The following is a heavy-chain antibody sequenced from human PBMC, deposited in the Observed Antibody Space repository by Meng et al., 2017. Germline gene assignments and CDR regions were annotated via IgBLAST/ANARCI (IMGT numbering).Heavy chain of an antibody. D-gene: IGHD2-2*01. V-gene: IGHV3-30*04. CDR1: GFTFSSYA. CDR3: ARDDCSSTSCYPGLVGY. Sequence: GGSLRLSCAAPGFTFSSYAMHWVRQAPGKGLEWVAVISYDGSNKYYADSVKGRFTISRDNSKNTLYLQMNSLRAEDTAVYYCARDDCSSTSCYPGLVGYWGQGTLVTVSS. J-gene: IGHJ4*02. CDR2: ISYDGSNK.